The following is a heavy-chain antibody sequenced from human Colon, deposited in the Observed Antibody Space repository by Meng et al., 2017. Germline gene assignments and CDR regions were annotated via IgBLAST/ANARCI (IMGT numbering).Heavy chain of an antibody. J-gene: IGHJ5*02. V-gene: IGHV3-66*02. CDR1: GFTLKNNY. D-gene: IGHD3-16*02. CDR3: ATESFAA. CDR2: LYSGRIT. Sequence: EVKLVESGGDLVRPWGSLGLSCVVSGFTLKNNYIHWVRQDPVRGLEWVAILYSGRITYYADSVKGRFAISRDDSKNTVHLQMNSLTVDDTALYYCATESFAAWGQGTLVTVSS.